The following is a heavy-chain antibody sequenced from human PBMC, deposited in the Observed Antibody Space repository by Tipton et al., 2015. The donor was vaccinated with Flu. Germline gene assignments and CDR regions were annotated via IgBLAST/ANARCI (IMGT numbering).Heavy chain of an antibody. CDR2: INPSGGST. D-gene: IGHD3-10*01. CDR3: ARGTGITMVRGVIITQFGY. Sequence: QSGAEVKKPGASVKVSCKASGYTFTSYYMHWVRQAPGQGLEWMGIINPSGGSTSYAQKFQGRVTMTRDTSTSTVYMELSSLRSEDTAVYYCARGTGITMVRGVIITQFGYWGQGTLVTVSS. V-gene: IGHV1-46*01. CDR1: GYTFTSYY. J-gene: IGHJ4*02.